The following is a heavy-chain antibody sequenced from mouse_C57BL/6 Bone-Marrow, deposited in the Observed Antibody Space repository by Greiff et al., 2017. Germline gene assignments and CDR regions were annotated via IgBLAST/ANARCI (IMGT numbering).Heavy chain of an antibody. CDR2: IWSGRST. V-gene: IGHV2-2*01. D-gene: IGHD1-1*01. CDR3: ARKSRPHVLPLVFDV. CDR1: GFSLTSYG. Sequence: QVQLKESGPGLVQPSQSLSITCKVSGFSLTSYGVHWVRQSPGKGLEWLGVIWSGRSTDYNAAFKSILSISKDNSKSQVFFKMNSLQADDTAIYYCARKSRPHVLPLVFDVWGTGTTVTVSS. J-gene: IGHJ1*03.